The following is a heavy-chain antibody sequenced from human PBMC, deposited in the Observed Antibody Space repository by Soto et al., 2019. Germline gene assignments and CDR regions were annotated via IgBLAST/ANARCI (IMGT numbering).Heavy chain of an antibody. J-gene: IGHJ3*02. CDR1: GYSISSGYY. Sequence: KASETLSLTCAVSGYSISSGYYWGWIRQPPGKGLEWIGSIYHSGSTYYNPSLKSRVTISVDTSKNQFSLKLSSVTAADTAVYYCAREGLDSSGYYDAFDIWGQGTMVTVSS. CDR2: IYHSGST. V-gene: IGHV4-38-2*02. D-gene: IGHD3-22*01. CDR3: AREGLDSSGYYDAFDI.